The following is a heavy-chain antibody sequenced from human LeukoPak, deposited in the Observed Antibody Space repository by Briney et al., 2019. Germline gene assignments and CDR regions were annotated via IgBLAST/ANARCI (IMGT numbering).Heavy chain of an antibody. CDR1: GGSFSGYY. CDR3: ATYYNFWSTWDV. Sequence: SETLSLTCAVYGGSFSGYYWSWLRQPPGKGLEWIGSIYNSGVTYYSPSLKSRATISVETSRTQFSLKLSSVTAADTAVYYCATYYNFWSTWDVWGQGTTVTVSS. J-gene: IGHJ6*02. D-gene: IGHD3-3*01. V-gene: IGHV4-34*01. CDR2: IYNSGVT.